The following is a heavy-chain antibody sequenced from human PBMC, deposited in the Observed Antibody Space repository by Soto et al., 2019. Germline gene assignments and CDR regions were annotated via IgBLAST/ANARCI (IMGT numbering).Heavy chain of an antibody. CDR3: AREVNYYDSSGYPHYFDY. CDR1: GYTFTSYG. V-gene: IGHV1-18*01. D-gene: IGHD3-22*01. Sequence: QVQLVQSGAEVKKPGASVKVSCTASGYTFTSYGISWVRQAPGQGLEWMGWISAYNGNTNYAQKLQGRVTMTTDTSTSTAYMELRSLRSDDTAVYYCAREVNYYDSSGYPHYFDYWGQGTLVTVSS. CDR2: ISAYNGNT. J-gene: IGHJ4*02.